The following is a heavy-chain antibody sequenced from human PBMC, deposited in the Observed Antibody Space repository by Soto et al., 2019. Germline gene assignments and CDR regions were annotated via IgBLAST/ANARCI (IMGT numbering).Heavy chain of an antibody. Sequence: SETLSLTCTVSGGSISWYYWSWIRQPPGKGLEWIGYMYNTGSTGYNPSFKSRVTISVDTSKNQFSLKLNSVTAADTAVYYCARDLWGYCGTDCYPLDVWGQGTTVTVSS. CDR3: ARDLWGYCGTDCYPLDV. D-gene: IGHD2-21*02. V-gene: IGHV4-59*01. CDR1: GGSISWYY. J-gene: IGHJ6*02. CDR2: MYNTGST.